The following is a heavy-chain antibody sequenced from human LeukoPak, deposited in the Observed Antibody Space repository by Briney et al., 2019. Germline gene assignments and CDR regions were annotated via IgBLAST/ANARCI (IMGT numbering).Heavy chain of an antibody. CDR3: AREAVAAPYPDY. V-gene: IGHV4-4*07. Sequence: SETLSLTCTVSGGSISYYYWTWIRQPAGKGLEWIGRIYTSGSTSYNPSLKSRVTMSVDTSKNQFSLKLSSVTAADTAVYYCAREAVAAPYPDYWGRGTLVTVSS. CDR1: GGSISYYY. D-gene: IGHD6-13*01. J-gene: IGHJ4*02. CDR2: IYTSGST.